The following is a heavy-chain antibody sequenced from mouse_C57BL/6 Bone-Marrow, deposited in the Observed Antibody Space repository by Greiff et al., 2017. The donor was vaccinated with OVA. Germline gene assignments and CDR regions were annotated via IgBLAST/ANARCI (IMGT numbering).Heavy chain of an antibody. Sequence: VQVVESGPELVKPGASVKISCKASGYAFSSSWMNWVKQRPGKGLEWIGRIYPGDGDPNYNGKFKGKATLTADKSSSTAYMLLSSLTSEASAVYFCARSQLRLPLSMDYWGQGTSVTVSS. J-gene: IGHJ4*01. D-gene: IGHD3-2*02. V-gene: IGHV1-82*01. CDR2: IYPGDGDP. CDR1: GYAFSSSW. CDR3: ARSQLRLPLSMDY.